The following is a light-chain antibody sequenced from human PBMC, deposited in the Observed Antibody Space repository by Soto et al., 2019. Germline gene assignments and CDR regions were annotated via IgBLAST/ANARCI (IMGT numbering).Light chain of an antibody. Sequence: EIVLTQSPGTLSLSPGDRATLSCRASQSVSTNNFAWYQQRPGQAPRLLIYGASSRATGITDRFSGSGSGTDFTLTISRLEPEDFAVYYCKQFDNSLWTFGQGTKVDIK. J-gene: IGKJ1*01. CDR3: KQFDNSLWT. CDR1: QSVSTNN. V-gene: IGKV3-20*01. CDR2: GAS.